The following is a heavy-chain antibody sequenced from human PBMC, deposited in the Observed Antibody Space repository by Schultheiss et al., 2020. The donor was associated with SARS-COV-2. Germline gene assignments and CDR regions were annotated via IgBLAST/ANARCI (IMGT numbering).Heavy chain of an antibody. D-gene: IGHD6-19*01. CDR3: ARLSSSGWPGYDFDY. CDR2: IYYSGST. V-gene: IGHV4-39*01. CDR1: GGSISSSSYY. Sequence: SETLSLTCTVSGGSISSSSYYWGWIRKPPGKGLEWIGSIYYSGSTYYNPSLKSRVTISVDTSKNQFSLKLSSVTAADTAVYYCARLSSSGWPGYDFDYWGQGTLVTVSS. J-gene: IGHJ4*02.